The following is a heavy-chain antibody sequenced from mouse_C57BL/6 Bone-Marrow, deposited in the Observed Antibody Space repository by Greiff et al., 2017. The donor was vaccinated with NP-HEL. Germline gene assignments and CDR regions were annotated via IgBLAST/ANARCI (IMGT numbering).Heavy chain of an antibody. V-gene: IGHV1-64*01. Sequence: QVQLKQSGAELVKPGASVKLSCKASGYTFTSYWMHWVKQRPGQGLEWIGMIHPNSGSTNYNEKFKSKATLTVDKSSSTAYMQLSSLTSEDSAVYYCARKRDYYRVHYFDYWGQGTTLTVSS. CDR1: GYTFTSYW. CDR2: IHPNSGST. D-gene: IGHD1-1*01. J-gene: IGHJ2*01. CDR3: ARKRDYYRVHYFDY.